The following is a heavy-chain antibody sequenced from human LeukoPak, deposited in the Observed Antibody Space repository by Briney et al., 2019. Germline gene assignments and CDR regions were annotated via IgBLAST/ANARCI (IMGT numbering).Heavy chain of an antibody. V-gene: IGHV1-2*02. J-gene: IGHJ4*02. CDR2: INPNSGGE. CDR1: GYTFTEYY. CDR3: ARGQSLNDY. Sequence: GASVKVSCKASGYTFTEYYMHCARPAPGQGLEWMGWINPNSGGENYAENFQGRVTMTRDTSISTAYMELSSLRYDDTAPYYCARGQSLNDYWGQGTLVTVSS.